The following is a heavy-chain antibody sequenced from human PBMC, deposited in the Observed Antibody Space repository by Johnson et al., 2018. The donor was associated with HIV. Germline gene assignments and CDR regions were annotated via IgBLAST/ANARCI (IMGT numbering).Heavy chain of an antibody. J-gene: IGHJ3*01. V-gene: IGHV3-7*01. CDR2: INQDGTEK. D-gene: IGHD3/OR15-3a*01. Sequence: VQLVESGGGLVQPGGSLGLSCAASDFSFSDYWMTWVRQAPGKGLEWVANINQDGTEKYYVDFVKGRFTISRDNSKKTLSLQMNSLRPEDTAVYYCAKDLGASKDDQWATDYYDFSIAYPVQDPRAVVGAFDVWGQGTMVTVSS. CDR3: AKDLGASKDDQWATDYYDFSIAYPVQDPRAVVGAFDV. CDR1: DFSFSDYW.